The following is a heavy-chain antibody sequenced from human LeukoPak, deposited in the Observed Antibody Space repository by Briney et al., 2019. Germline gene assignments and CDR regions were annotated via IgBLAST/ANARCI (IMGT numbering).Heavy chain of an antibody. D-gene: IGHD3-10*01. CDR2: FDPEDGET. J-gene: IGHJ4*02. V-gene: IGHV1-24*01. Sequence: ASVKASCKVSGYTLTELSMHWVRQAPGKGLEWMGGFDPEDGETIYAQKFQGRVTLTEDTSTDTAYMELSSLRSEDTAVYYCATRRAQLLWFGEWYFDYWGQGTLVTVSP. CDR1: GYTLTELS. CDR3: ATRRAQLLWFGEWYFDY.